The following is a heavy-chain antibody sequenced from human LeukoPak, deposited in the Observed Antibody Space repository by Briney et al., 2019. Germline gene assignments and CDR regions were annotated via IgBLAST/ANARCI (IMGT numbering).Heavy chain of an antibody. CDR1: GFTFSSYG. D-gene: IGHD6-19*01. V-gene: IGHV3-30*03. J-gene: IGHJ4*02. Sequence: GGSLRLSCAASGFTFSSYGMHWVRQAPGKGLEWVAVISYDGSNKYYADSVKGRFTISRDNSKNTLYLQMNSLRAEDTAVYYCAAGGSGWYYFDYWGQGTLVTVSS. CDR3: AAGGSGWYYFDY. CDR2: ISYDGSNK.